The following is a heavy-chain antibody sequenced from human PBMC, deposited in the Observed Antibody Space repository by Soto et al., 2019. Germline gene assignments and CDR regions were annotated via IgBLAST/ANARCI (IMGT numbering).Heavy chain of an antibody. CDR3: AADGDDSSGYYYYGMDV. Sequence: QMQLVQSGPEVKKPGTSVKVSCKASGFTFTSSAVQWVRQARGQRLEWIGWIVVGSGNTNYAQKFQERVTITRDMSTSTAYMELSSLRSEDTAVYYCAADGDDSSGYYYYGMDVWGQGTTVTVSS. D-gene: IGHD3-22*01. CDR1: GFTFTSSA. V-gene: IGHV1-58*01. CDR2: IVVGSGNT. J-gene: IGHJ6*02.